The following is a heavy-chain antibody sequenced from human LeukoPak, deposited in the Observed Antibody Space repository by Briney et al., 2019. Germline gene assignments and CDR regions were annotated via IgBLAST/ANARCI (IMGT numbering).Heavy chain of an antibody. V-gene: IGHV4-39*01. D-gene: IGHD6-19*01. Sequence: SETLSLTCTVSGGSISSSSYYWGWIRQPPGKGLEWIGSIYYSGSTYYNPSLKSRVTISVDTSKNQFSLKLSSVTAADTAVYYCARLKLWLAPGFKYNWFDPWGQGTLVTVSS. CDR2: IYYSGST. CDR1: GGSISSSSYY. J-gene: IGHJ5*02. CDR3: ARLKLWLAPGFKYNWFDP.